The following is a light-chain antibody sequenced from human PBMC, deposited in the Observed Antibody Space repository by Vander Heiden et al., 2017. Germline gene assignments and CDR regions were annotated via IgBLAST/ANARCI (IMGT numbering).Light chain of an antibody. CDR1: QSVLYSSNNKNY. V-gene: IGKV4-1*01. J-gene: IGKJ1*01. CDR3: QQYYSTPRT. Sequence: DIVMTQSPGSLAVSLGERATLHCKSSQSVLYSSNNKNYLAWYQQKPGQPPKLLIYWASTRESGVPDRFSGSGSGTDFTLTISSLQAEDVAVYYCQQYYSTPRTFGQGTKVEIK. CDR2: WAS.